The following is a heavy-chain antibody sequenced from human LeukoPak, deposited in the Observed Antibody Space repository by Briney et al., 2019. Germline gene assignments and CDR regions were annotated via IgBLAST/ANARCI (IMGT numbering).Heavy chain of an antibody. CDR2: IPYDGSNK. D-gene: IGHD4-17*01. J-gene: IGHJ4*02. V-gene: IGHV3-30*02. CDR1: GFTFSSYG. CDR3: ARGHYGDYPYYFDY. Sequence: PGGSLRLSCAASGFTFSSYGMHWVRQAPGKGLEWVALIPYDGSNKYYTDSVKGRFTISRDNSKNTLYLQMNSLRAEDTAVYYCARGHYGDYPYYFDYWGQGTLVTVSS.